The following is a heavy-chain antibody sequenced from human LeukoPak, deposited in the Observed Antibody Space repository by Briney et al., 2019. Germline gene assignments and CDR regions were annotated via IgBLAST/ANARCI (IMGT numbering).Heavy chain of an antibody. J-gene: IGHJ6*03. V-gene: IGHV1-46*01. CDR2: INPSGGST. D-gene: IGHD6-19*01. CDR1: GYTFTSYY. Sequence: ASVKVSCKASGYTFTSYYMHWVRQAPGQGHEWMGIINPSGGSTSYAQKFQGRVTMTRDTSISTAYMELSRLRSDDTAVYYCARSEQFPYYMDVWGKGTTVTVSS. CDR3: ARSEQFPYYMDV.